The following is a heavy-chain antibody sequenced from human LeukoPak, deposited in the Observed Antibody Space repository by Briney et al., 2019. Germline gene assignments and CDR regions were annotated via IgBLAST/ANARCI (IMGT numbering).Heavy chain of an antibody. V-gene: IGHV4-61*02. CDR3: ARGAIVVVPAGNWYFDL. J-gene: IGHJ2*01. CDR2: IYTSGST. Sequence: PSQTLSLTCSVSGGSISSGSYYWSWIRQPAGKGLEGIGRIYTSGSTNYNPSLKSRVTISVDTSKNQFSLKLSSVTAADTAVYYCARGAIVVVPAGNWYFDLWGRGTLVTVSS. CDR1: GGSISSGSYY. D-gene: IGHD2-2*01.